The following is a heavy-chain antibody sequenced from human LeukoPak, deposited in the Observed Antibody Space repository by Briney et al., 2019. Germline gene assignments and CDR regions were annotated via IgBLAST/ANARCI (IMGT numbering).Heavy chain of an antibody. J-gene: IGHJ4*02. Sequence: GGSLTLSCAASGLTFGNAWMSWVRQAPGKGLEWVGRIISKASGGTTDYAAPVRGRFTISRDDSKSTLYLHMNSLKTEDTAQYYCTTYRCYYGGTGYSYFDFWGQGTLVTVSS. D-gene: IGHD3-22*01. V-gene: IGHV3-15*01. CDR1: GLTFGNAW. CDR3: TTYRCYYGGTGYSYFDF. CDR2: IISKASGGTT.